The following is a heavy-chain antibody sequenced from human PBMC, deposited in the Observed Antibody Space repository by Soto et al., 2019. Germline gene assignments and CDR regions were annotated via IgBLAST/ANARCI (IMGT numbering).Heavy chain of an antibody. V-gene: IGHV1-3*01. CDR3: TRDPATYSSGYDY. J-gene: IGHJ4*01. CDR1: GYTFTSYA. D-gene: IGHD6-19*01. Sequence: ASVKVSCKASGYTFTSYAIHWVRQAPGQRLEWMGWINAGNGDTKYSQKLQGRITITRDTSATTAYVELSSLTSEDTALYYCTRDPATYSSGYDYWG. CDR2: INAGNGDT.